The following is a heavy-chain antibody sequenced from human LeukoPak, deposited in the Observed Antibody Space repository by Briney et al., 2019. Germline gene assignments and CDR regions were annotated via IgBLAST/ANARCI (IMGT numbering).Heavy chain of an antibody. V-gene: IGHV5-51*01. CDR2: IYPGDSDT. D-gene: IGHD5-24*01. CDR1: GYSVTSSW. Sequence: SGESLKISCKASGYSVTSSWIGWVRPLPGKGLEWMGIIYPGDSDTRYSPSFQGQVTISADKSISTAYLQWSSLKASDAAMYYCARSCRDGYRDFDYWGQGTLVTVSS. J-gene: IGHJ4*02. CDR3: ARSCRDGYRDFDY.